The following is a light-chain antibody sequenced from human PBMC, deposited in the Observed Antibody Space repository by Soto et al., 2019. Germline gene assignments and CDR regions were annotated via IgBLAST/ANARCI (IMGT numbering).Light chain of an antibody. J-gene: IGKJ3*01. CDR2: GPS. Sequence: EFVLTQSPDTLSLPPGERATLSCRASQTVTSSNVAWYQQKPGQAPRPLVYGPSTRATGVPDRFSGSGSGTDFTLTISRLEPEDFAVYYCQEDGDSRPVTCGPGIKVETK. CDR1: QTVTSSN. CDR3: QEDGDSRPVT. V-gene: IGKV3-20*01.